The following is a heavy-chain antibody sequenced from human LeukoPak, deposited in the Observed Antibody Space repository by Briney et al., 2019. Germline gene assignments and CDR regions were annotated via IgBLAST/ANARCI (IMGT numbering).Heavy chain of an antibody. J-gene: IGHJ3*02. CDR2: IYYSGST. CDR3: ARESSGYDSGAFDI. CDR1: GGSISSGGYY. Sequence: SQTLSLTCTVSGGSISSGGYYWSWIRQHPGKGLEWIGYIYYSGSTYYNPSLESRVTISVDTSKNQFSLKLSSVTAADTAVYYCARESSGYDSGAFDIWGQGTMVTVSS. D-gene: IGHD5-12*01. V-gene: IGHV4-31*03.